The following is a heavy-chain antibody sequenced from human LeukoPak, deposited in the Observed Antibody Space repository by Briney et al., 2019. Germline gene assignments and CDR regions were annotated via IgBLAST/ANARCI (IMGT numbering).Heavy chain of an antibody. J-gene: IGHJ3*02. CDR2: IYYSGST. CDR1: GFTFSSYA. Sequence: GSLRLSCAASGFTFSSYAMSWVRQAPGKGLEWIGYIYYSGSTNYNPSLKSRVTISVDTSKNQFSLKLSSVTAADTAVYYCARTTFWSGSIDAFDIWGQGTMVTVSS. CDR3: ARTTFWSGSIDAFDI. D-gene: IGHD3-3*01. V-gene: IGHV4-59*01.